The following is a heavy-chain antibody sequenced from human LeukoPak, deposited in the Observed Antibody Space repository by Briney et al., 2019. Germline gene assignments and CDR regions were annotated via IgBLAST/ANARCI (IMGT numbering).Heavy chain of an antibody. CDR2: IYGGDST. V-gene: IGHV3-66*01. CDR3: ARTTRPSGPFDP. D-gene: IGHD1-26*01. CDR1: GLSVSQNS. J-gene: IGHJ5*02. Sequence: GGSLRLSCAVSGLSVSQNSINWVRQAPGEGLEWVSVIYGGDSTYYADSVRGRFTISSDKSENTVYLQLNSLRAGDTAVYYCARTTRPSGPFDPWGQGTLVTVSS.